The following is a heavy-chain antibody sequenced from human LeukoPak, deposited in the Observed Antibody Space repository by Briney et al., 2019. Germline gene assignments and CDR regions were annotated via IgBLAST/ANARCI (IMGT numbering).Heavy chain of an antibody. D-gene: IGHD6-19*01. CDR1: GGSISSDY. V-gene: IGHV4-59*01. Sequence: PSGTLSLTCTVSGGSISSDYWSWIRQPPGKGLEWIGYIYYSGSTNYNPSLKSRVTISVDTSKNQFSLKLSSVTAADTAVYYCAHSSGWEWYFDLWGRGTLVTVSS. CDR2: IYYSGST. CDR3: AHSSGWEWYFDL. J-gene: IGHJ2*01.